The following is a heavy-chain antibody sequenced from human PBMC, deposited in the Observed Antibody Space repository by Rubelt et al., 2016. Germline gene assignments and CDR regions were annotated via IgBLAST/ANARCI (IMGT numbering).Heavy chain of an antibody. CDR3: RHKVVPKDSGIDP. D-gene: IGHD2-2*01. CDR1: GGSVSSSE. CDR2: IIPATGLP. V-gene: IGHV1-69*02. J-gene: IGHJ6*02. Sequence: QVHLVQSGAEMREPGSSVKVSCKASGGSVSSSEVSWVRQAPGQGLEWVGRIIPATGLPSYAQKFQGRRTLTADKSTNTAFMKLSSLRSDDTATYFCRHKVVPKDSGIDPWGQVTSVTVSS.